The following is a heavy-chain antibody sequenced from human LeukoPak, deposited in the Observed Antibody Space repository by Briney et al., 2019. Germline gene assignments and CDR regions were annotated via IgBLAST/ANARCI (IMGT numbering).Heavy chain of an antibody. CDR1: GFTFSTFG. D-gene: IGHD4-17*01. CDR3: ARDKTTVPTGWFDP. J-gene: IGHJ5*02. CDR2: IKQDGSEK. V-gene: IGHV3-7*01. Sequence: PGGSLRLSCVVSGFTFSTFGMSRVRQAPGKGLEWVANIKQDGSEKYYVDSVKGRFTISRDNAKNSLYLQMNSLRAEDTAVYYCARDKTTVPTGWFDPWGQGTLVTVSS.